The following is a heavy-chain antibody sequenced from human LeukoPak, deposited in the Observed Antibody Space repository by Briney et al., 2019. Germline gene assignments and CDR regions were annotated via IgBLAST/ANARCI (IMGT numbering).Heavy chain of an antibody. CDR1: GGSFSGYY. CDR2: INHSGST. CDR3: VGYYSSTSCYLRY. Sequence: SETLSLTCAVYGGSFSGYYWSWIRQPPGKGLEWIGEINHSGSTNYNPSLKSRVTISVDTSKNQFSLKLSSVTAADTAVYYCVGYYSSTSCYLRYWGQGTLVTVSS. J-gene: IGHJ4*02. D-gene: IGHD2-2*03. V-gene: IGHV4-34*01.